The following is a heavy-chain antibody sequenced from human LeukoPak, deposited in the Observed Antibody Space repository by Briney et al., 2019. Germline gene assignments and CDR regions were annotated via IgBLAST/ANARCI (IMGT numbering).Heavy chain of an antibody. CDR3: AAKNYPSSGRDY. Sequence: SVKVSCKASGGTFSSYAISWVRQAPGQGLEWMGGIIPIFGTANYAQKFQGRVTITADESTSTAYMELSSLRSEDTAVYYCAAKNYPSSGRDYWGQGTLVTVSS. J-gene: IGHJ4*02. V-gene: IGHV1-69*13. CDR1: GGTFSSYA. CDR2: IIPIFGTA. D-gene: IGHD3-22*01.